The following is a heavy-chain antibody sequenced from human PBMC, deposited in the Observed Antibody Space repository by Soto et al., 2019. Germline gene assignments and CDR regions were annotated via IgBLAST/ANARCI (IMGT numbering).Heavy chain of an antibody. J-gene: IGHJ5*02. D-gene: IGHD3-9*01. V-gene: IGHV3-33*01. Sequence: GGSLRLSCAASGFTFSGYGMHWVRQAPGKGLEWVAVIWYDGSNKYYADSVKGRFTISRDNSKNTLYLQMNSLRAEDTAVYYCARSRDILTGHERGFDPWGQGTLVTVSS. CDR3: ARSRDILTGHERGFDP. CDR2: IWYDGSNK. CDR1: GFTFSGYG.